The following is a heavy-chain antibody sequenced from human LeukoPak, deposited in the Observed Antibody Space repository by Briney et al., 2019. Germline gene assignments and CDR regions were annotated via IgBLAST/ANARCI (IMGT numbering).Heavy chain of an antibody. CDR1: GGSISRGGYY. CDR3: ARDGGYYDSSGYYYVGYFQH. CDR2: IYYSGST. Sequence: RTSETLSLTCTVSGGSISRGGYYWSWIRQHPGKGLEWIGYIYYSGSTYYNPSLKSRVTISVDTSKNQFSLKLSSVTAADTAVYYCARDGGYYDSSGYYYVGYFQHWGQGTLVTVSS. V-gene: IGHV4-31*03. D-gene: IGHD3-22*01. J-gene: IGHJ1*01.